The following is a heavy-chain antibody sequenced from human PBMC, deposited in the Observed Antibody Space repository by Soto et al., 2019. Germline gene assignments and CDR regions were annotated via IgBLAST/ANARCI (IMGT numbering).Heavy chain of an antibody. J-gene: IGHJ4*02. V-gene: IGHV4-39*01. Sequence: SETLSLTCTVSGGSISSGDYYWSWTRQPPGKGLEWVGSIYYSGRTYYNPSLRSRVTISVDRSKNQFSLTMSSVTAADTAVYYCAKNLPRTGRFDYWGQGTSVTVSS. CDR1: GGSISSGDYY. CDR2: IYYSGRT. CDR3: AKNLPRTGRFDY.